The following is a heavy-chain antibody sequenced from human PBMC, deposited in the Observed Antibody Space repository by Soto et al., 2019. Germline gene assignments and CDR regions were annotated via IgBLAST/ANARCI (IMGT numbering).Heavy chain of an antibody. CDR1: GYIFTSFG. D-gene: IGHD3-10*01. CDR3: TRGAGQGSGSYD. J-gene: IGHJ4*02. Sequence: QVQLVQSGAEVKKPGASVKVSCKASGYIFTSFGITWVRQAPGQGLEWMGWVSTYNGNTKYAQKLQSRVTMSTDTSTSTAYMGLRSLRSDDTAVYYCTRGAGQGSGSYDWGQGTLVTVSS. CDR2: VSTYNGNT. V-gene: IGHV1-18*01.